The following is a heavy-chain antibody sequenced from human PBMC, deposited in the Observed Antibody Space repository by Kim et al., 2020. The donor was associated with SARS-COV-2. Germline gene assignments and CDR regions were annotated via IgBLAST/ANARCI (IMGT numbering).Heavy chain of an antibody. J-gene: IGHJ6*02. CDR1: GGSISSYY. Sequence: SETLSLTCTVSGGSISSYYWSWIRQPPGKGLEWIGYIYYSGSTNYNPSLKSRVTISVDTSKNQFSLKLSSVTAADTAVYYCARDSYSNYHPSGGYYYGMDVWGQGTTVTVSS. V-gene: IGHV4-59*13. CDR3: ARDSYSNYHPSGGYYYGMDV. CDR2: IYYSGST. D-gene: IGHD4-4*01.